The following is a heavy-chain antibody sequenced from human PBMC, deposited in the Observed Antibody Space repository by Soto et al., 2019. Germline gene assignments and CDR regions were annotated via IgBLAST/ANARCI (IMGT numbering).Heavy chain of an antibody. Sequence: EVQLLESGGGLVQPGGSLRLSCAASGFTFSSYAMSWVRQAPGKGLEWVSAISGSGGSTYYADSVKGRFTISRDNSKNALDLQMNSLRAEDTAVYYCAKFGSSSTSYYYGMDVWVQGTKVTASS. CDR2: ISGSGGST. CDR3: AKFGSSSTSYYYGMDV. J-gene: IGHJ6*02. CDR1: GFTFSSYA. D-gene: IGHD6-6*01. V-gene: IGHV3-23*01.